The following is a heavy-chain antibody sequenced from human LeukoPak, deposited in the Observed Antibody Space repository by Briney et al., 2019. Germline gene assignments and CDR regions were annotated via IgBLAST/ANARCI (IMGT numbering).Heavy chain of an antibody. Sequence: PGGSLRLSCAASEFTFSFYWMSWVRQAPGKGLEWVANIKQDGSEKYYVDSVKGRFTISRDNAKNSLYLQMNSLRAEDTAVYYCARGDYYDSSGFYHDAFDIWGQGTMVTVSS. CDR3: ARGDYYDSSGFYHDAFDI. V-gene: IGHV3-7*01. J-gene: IGHJ3*02. CDR2: IKQDGSEK. D-gene: IGHD3-22*01. CDR1: EFTFSFYW.